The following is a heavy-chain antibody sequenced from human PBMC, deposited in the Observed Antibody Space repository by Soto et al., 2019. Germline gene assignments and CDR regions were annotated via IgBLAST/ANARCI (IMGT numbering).Heavy chain of an antibody. Sequence: QLQLQESGPGLVKPAETLSLICTVSGGSISSGDYWWGWIRQPPGKGLEWIGSIFYSGSTYYNPSLKSRVTISVDTSKNPYSLTLSSVTAADTAVYYCARQIGRGSWSFDHWGQGTLVTVSS. V-gene: IGHV4-39*01. CDR1: GGSISSGDYW. CDR2: IFYSGST. J-gene: IGHJ4*02. D-gene: IGHD6-13*01. CDR3: ARQIGRGSWSFDH.